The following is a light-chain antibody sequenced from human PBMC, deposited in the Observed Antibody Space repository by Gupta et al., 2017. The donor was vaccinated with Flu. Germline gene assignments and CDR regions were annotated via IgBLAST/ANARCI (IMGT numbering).Light chain of an antibody. J-gene: IGKJ2*01. Sequence: DIQMTQSPSSLSASVGDRVTINCRASQIIATYLHWYQQKPGKAPQLLIYAASRLQSGVPSRFSGGGSGTEFTLAISRPQPKDFATYYCHRRVSTRYNFGQGTMMDIK. V-gene: IGKV1-39*01. CDR3: HRRVSTRYN. CDR1: QIIATY. CDR2: AAS.